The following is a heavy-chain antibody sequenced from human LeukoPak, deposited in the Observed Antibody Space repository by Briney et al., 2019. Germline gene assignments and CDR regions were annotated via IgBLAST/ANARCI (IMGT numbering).Heavy chain of an antibody. Sequence: ASVKVSCKASGYTFTSYDINWVRQATGQGLEWMGWVNPNSGNTGYAQKFQGRVTMTRNTSITTAYMELSSLRSEDTAVYYCARGRMKGSLVYMDVWGKGTTVTVSS. CDR2: VNPNSGNT. CDR3: ARGRMKGSLVYMDV. CDR1: GYTFTSYD. D-gene: IGHD2-15*01. V-gene: IGHV1-8*01. J-gene: IGHJ6*03.